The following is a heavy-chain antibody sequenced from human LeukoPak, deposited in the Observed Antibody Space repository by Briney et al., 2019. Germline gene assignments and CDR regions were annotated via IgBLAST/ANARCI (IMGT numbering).Heavy chain of an antibody. Sequence: SETLSLTCTVSGGSISSYYWSWIRQPPGKGLEWIGYIYYSGSTNYNPSLKSRVTISVDTSKNQFSLKLSSVTAADTAVYYCARGGYDFWSGPRGWFDPWGQGTLVTVSS. CDR1: GGSISSYY. CDR2: IYYSGST. J-gene: IGHJ5*02. CDR3: ARGGYDFWSGPRGWFDP. D-gene: IGHD3-3*01. V-gene: IGHV4-59*12.